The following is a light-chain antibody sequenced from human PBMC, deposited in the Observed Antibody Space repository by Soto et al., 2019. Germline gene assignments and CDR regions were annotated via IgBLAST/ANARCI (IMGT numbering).Light chain of an antibody. Sequence: DIVMTQSPLSLPITPGEPASISCRSSQSLLSSNGYNYLDWYLQKPGQSPQLLIYLGSNRASGVPDRFSGSGSGTDCTLEISRVEAEDVGIYHCMQALRAPPTFGQGTKVEI. CDR1: QSLLSSNGYNY. V-gene: IGKV2-28*01. J-gene: IGKJ1*01. CDR3: MQALRAPPT. CDR2: LGS.